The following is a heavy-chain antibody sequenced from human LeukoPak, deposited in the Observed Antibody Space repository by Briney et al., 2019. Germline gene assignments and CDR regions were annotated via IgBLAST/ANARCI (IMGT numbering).Heavy chain of an antibody. CDR3: ARALGSSWDSSLDS. J-gene: IGHJ4*02. Sequence: GGSLRLSCAASGFTFSNYAMHWVRQAPGKGLEWVALISYDGSVEKNAASVKGRFTISRDNSKNTLYLQMNSLRAEDTAVYYCARALGSSWDSSLDSWGQGTLVPVSS. CDR1: GFTFSNYA. D-gene: IGHD6-13*01. CDR2: ISYDGSVE. V-gene: IGHV3-30*04.